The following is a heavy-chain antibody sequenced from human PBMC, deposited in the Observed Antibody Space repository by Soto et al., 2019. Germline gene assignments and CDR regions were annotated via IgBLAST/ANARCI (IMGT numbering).Heavy chain of an antibody. CDR3: AIFDYGTFDF. J-gene: IGHJ3*01. V-gene: IGHV3-66*01. Sequence: EVQLVESGGGLVQPGESLRLSCAVSGFSVSGNFMSWVRQAPGKGLEWVSDHYSGRSTYYADSVKGRFTISRDIPKNTLYLQMNSLRPEDTAAYYCAIFDYGTFDFWGRGTMVTVSS. D-gene: IGHD4-17*01. CDR2: HYSGRST. CDR1: GFSVSGNF.